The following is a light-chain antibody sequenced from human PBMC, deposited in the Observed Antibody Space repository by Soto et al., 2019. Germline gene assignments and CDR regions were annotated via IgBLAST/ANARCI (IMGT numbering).Light chain of an antibody. CDR2: GNT. Sequence: QSVLTQPPSVSGAPGQRVTISCTGSSSNIGAGFDVHWYQQIPGTAPKLLIYGNTNRPSGVPDRFSVSKSGTSASLAITGLQADDEADYYCQSFDSSLSGRVFGGGTKLTVL. CDR1: SSNIGAGFD. J-gene: IGLJ3*02. CDR3: QSFDSSLSGRV. V-gene: IGLV1-40*01.